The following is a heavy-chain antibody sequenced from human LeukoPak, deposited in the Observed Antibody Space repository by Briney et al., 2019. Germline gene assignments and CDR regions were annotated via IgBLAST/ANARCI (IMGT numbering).Heavy chain of an antibody. CDR1: GGTFSSYA. J-gene: IGHJ4*02. Sequence: GSSVKVSCKASGGTFSSYAISWVRQAPGQGLEWMGRIIPILGIANYAQKFQGRVTITADKSTSTAYMEPSSLRSEDTAVYYCARVGYSSGWYPEIDYWGQGTLVTVSS. D-gene: IGHD6-19*01. V-gene: IGHV1-69*04. CDR2: IIPILGIA. CDR3: ARVGYSSGWYPEIDY.